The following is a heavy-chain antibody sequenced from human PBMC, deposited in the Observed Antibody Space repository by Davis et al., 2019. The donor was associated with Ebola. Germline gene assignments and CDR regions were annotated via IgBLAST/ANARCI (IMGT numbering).Heavy chain of an antibody. CDR1: GYTFTSYY. CDR2: INPNSGGT. J-gene: IGHJ6*02. V-gene: IGHV1-2*04. D-gene: IGHD3-9*01. Sequence: AASVKVSCKASGYTFTSYYMHWVRQAPGQGLEWMGWINPNSGGTNYAQKFQGWVTMTRDTSISTAYMELSRLRSDDTAVYYCARNNDWETGNIYYYYYYGMDVWGQGTTVTVSS. CDR3: ARNNDWETGNIYYYYYYGMDV.